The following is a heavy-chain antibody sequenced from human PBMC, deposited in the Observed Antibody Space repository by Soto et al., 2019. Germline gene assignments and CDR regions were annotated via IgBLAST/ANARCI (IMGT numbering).Heavy chain of an antibody. V-gene: IGHV4-4*02. CDR1: GAPFTRGNW. CDR3: AREGAYFDSWSGYFGPGYFDK. CDR2: SNHGGTT. Sequence: QVQLQESAPGLLRPSGTLPLPSAVPGAPFTRGNWWVWVGQPPGRGRGGMGGSNHGGTTDYNPSLKGRVTMSVDKSKNQFSLKLKSVTAADTAVYYCAREGAYFDSWSGYFGPGYFDKWGQGILVTVSS. J-gene: IGHJ4*02. D-gene: IGHD3-3*01.